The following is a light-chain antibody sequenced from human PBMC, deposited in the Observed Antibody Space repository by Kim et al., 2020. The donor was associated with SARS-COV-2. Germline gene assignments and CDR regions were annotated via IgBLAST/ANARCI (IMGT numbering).Light chain of an antibody. Sequence: ASVGDRVTITCRSSQSISSWLAWYQQKPGKAPNLLIYKASSLESGVPSRFSGSGSGTEFTLSISSLQPDDFATYYCQQYHTYSRYTFGQGTKLEI. CDR3: QQYHTYSRYT. CDR1: QSISSW. J-gene: IGKJ2*01. V-gene: IGKV1-5*03. CDR2: KAS.